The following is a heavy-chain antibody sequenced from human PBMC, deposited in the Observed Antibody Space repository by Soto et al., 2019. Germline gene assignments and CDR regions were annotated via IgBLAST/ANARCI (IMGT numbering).Heavy chain of an antibody. Sequence: GGSLRLSCAASGFTFNGYGMHWVGQCPGNGLEWVAFISYDSTKTYYADSVKGRFTISRDNSNSALHVQMNSLTGEDTAVYYCARTRSAWSDFHYYSLDVWGQGTTVTVSS. D-gene: IGHD1-26*01. V-gene: IGHV3-30*03. J-gene: IGHJ6*02. CDR2: ISYDSTKT. CDR3: ARTRSAWSDFHYYSLDV. CDR1: GFTFNGYG.